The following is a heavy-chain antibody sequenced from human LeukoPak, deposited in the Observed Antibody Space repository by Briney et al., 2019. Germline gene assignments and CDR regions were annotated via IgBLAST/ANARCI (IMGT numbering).Heavy chain of an antibody. CDR3: ARGPYGDYESGRREWFDP. J-gene: IGHJ5*02. Sequence: SETLSLTCTVSGGSISSSPYYWGWIRQPPGKGLEWIGSIYYSGSTYYNPSLKSRVTISVDTSKNQFSLKLISVTAADTAVYYCARGPYGDYESGRREWFDPWGQGTLVTVSS. CDR1: GGSISSSPYY. CDR2: IYYSGST. D-gene: IGHD4-17*01. V-gene: IGHV4-39*07.